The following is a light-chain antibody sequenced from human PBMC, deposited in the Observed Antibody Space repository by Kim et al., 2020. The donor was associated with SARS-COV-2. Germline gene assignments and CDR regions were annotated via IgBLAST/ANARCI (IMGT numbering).Light chain of an antibody. CDR1: KLGDKY. Sequence: SYELTQPPSVSVSPGQTASITCTGDKLGDKYAFWYQQKPGQSPVLVIYQDSKRPSGIPERFSGSNSGNTATLTISGTQAMDEADYYCQACDSTTVVFGGGTQLTFL. CDR3: QACDSTTVV. V-gene: IGLV3-1*01. J-gene: IGLJ2*01. CDR2: QDS.